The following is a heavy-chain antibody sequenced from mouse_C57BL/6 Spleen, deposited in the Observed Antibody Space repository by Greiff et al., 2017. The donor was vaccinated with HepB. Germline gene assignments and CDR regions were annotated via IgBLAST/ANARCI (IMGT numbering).Heavy chain of an antibody. V-gene: IGHV1-15*01. J-gene: IGHJ3*01. Sequence: QVQLQQSGAELVRPGASVTLSCKASGYTFTDYEMHWVKQTPVHGLEWIGAIDPETGGTAYNQKFKGKAILTADKSSSTAYMELRSLTSEDSAVYYCTRKGEDGNRFAYWGQGTLVTVSA. CDR2: IDPETGGT. D-gene: IGHD2-1*01. CDR1: GYTFTDYE. CDR3: TRKGEDGNRFAY.